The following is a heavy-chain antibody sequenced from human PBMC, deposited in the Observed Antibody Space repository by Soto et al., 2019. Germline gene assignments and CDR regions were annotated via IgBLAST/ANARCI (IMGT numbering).Heavy chain of an antibody. CDR1: GFTLSNFG. D-gene: IGHD4-17*01. Sequence: EGQVLESGGGLVQPGGSLRLTCVASGFTLSNFGMSWVRQAPGKGLEWVSFVSGNGGSTYYIDSVKGRFTISRDSSTNTVRLQTNSLRAEDTAVYYCATSNYGERDWGQGALVTVSS. CDR2: VSGNGGST. V-gene: IGHV3-23*01. CDR3: ATSNYGERD. J-gene: IGHJ4*02.